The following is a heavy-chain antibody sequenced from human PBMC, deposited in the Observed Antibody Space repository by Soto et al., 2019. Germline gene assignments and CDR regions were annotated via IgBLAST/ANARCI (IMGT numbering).Heavy chain of an antibody. Sequence: SETLSLTCTVSGGSISSYYWSWIRQPPGKGLEWIGYIYYSGSTNYNPSLKSRVTISVDTSKNQFSLKLSSVTAADTAVYYCARVVTDRAYFDDWGQATLVTVAS. D-gene: IGHD5-18*01. CDR2: IYYSGST. J-gene: IGHJ4*02. CDR1: GGSISSYY. CDR3: ARVVTDRAYFDD. V-gene: IGHV4-59*01.